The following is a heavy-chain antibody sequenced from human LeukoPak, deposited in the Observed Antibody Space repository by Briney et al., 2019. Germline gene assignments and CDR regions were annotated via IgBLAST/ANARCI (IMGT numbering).Heavy chain of an antibody. CDR3: ARVRSPGYSSYYYMDV. V-gene: IGHV4-31*03. Sequence: SETLSLTCNVSRGSISSGGHYWSWIRQRPGKGLEWMGYTYFTGSTYYNPSLQSRLIISADTSMTQFSLRLRFVTAADTAVYYCARVRSPGYSSYYYMDVWGKGTTVTVSS. D-gene: IGHD6-19*01. CDR2: TYFTGST. J-gene: IGHJ6*03. CDR1: RGSISSGGHY.